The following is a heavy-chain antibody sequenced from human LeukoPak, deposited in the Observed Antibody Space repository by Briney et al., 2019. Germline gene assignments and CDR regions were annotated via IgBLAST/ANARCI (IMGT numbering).Heavy chain of an antibody. CDR1: TLSTFA. D-gene: IGHD6-13*01. J-gene: IGHJ4*02. V-gene: IGHV3-30*04. CDR3: AAGLGTAAAAPFES. Sequence: GGSLRLSCAASTLSTFAMHWVRQAPGQGLEWVAVLSYDGSIKYYADSVKGRFTISRDSSKNTLYLQMNSLRPEDTAVYYCAAGLGTAAAAPFESWGQGTLVTVSS. CDR2: LSYDGSIK.